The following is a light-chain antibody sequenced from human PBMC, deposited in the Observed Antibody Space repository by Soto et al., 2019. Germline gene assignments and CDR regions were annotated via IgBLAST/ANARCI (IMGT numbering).Light chain of an antibody. CDR2: EVS. Sequence: QSALTQPASVSGSPGQSITISCTGTSSDVGSYNLVSWYQQHPGKAPKLMIYEVSKRPSGVSNRFSGSKSGNTASLTISGLQAEDEADYYCCSYAGSSTRLDVFGTGTKVTVL. CDR1: SSDVGSYNL. V-gene: IGLV2-23*02. J-gene: IGLJ1*01. CDR3: CSYAGSSTRLDV.